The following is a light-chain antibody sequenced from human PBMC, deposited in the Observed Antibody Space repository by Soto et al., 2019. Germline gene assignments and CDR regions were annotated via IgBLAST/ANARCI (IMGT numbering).Light chain of an antibody. V-gene: IGLV2-14*01. CDR1: SSDIGIFNY. J-gene: IGLJ1*01. CDR2: DVS. Sequence: QSALTQPASVSGSPGQSITISCTGTSSDIGIFNYVSWYQQHPGKAPKLMIYDVSNRPSGVSDRFSGSKSGNTASLTISGLQTEDYAYYYCSSYTNSSTSFATGTKVTVL. CDR3: SSYTNSSTS.